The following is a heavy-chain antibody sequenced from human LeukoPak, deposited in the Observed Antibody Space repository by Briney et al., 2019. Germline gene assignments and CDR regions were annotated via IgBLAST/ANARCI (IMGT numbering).Heavy chain of an antibody. J-gene: IGHJ5*02. V-gene: IGHV1-2*02. D-gene: IGHD5-12*01. CDR3: ATHLHRDYSGYDYFWFDP. CDR1: GYTFTGYY. CDR2: INPNSGGT. Sequence: ASVKVSCKASGYTFTGYYMHWVRQAPGQGLEWMGWINPNSGGTNYAQKCQGRVTMTRDTSISTAYMELSRLRSDDTAVYYCATHLHRDYSGYDYFWFDPWGQGTLVTVSS.